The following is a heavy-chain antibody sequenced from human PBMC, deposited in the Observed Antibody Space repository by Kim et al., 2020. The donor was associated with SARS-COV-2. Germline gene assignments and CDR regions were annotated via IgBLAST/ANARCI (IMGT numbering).Heavy chain of an antibody. CDR1: GFTFSDYY. D-gene: IGHD3-10*01. V-gene: IGHV3-11*06. Sequence: GGSLRLSCAVSGFTFSDYYMSWIRQAPGKGLEWVSYISSSSSYTNYADSVKGRFTISRDNAKNSLYLQMNSLRAEDTAVYYCVRGSGSEDWFDPWGQGTLVTVSS. CDR3: VRGSGSEDWFDP. CDR2: ISSSSSYT. J-gene: IGHJ5*02.